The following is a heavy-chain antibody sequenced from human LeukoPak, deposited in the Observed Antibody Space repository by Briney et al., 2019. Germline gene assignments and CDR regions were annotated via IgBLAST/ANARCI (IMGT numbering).Heavy chain of an antibody. V-gene: IGHV4-59*08. CDR3: ARPVEMATIDAFDI. CDR1: GFAITDHH. Sequence: GSLRLSCAASGFAITDHHMDWVRQAPGKGLEWIGYIYYSGSTNYNPSLKSRVTISVDTSKNQFSLKLSSVTAADTAVYYCARPVEMATIDAFDIWGQGTMVTVSS. J-gene: IGHJ3*02. CDR2: IYYSGST. D-gene: IGHD5-24*01.